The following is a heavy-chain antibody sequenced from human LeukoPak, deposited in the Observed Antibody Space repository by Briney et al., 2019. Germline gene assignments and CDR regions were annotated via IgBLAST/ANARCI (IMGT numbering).Heavy chain of an antibody. V-gene: IGHV4-59*08. CDR1: GGSISSYY. J-gene: IGHJ1*01. Sequence: SETLSLTCTVSGGSISSYYWSWIRQPPGKGLEWIGYIYYSGSTNYNPSLKSRVTISVDTSKNQFSLKLRSVTAADTAVYYCARLSDYTSSTHWGQGTLVTVST. D-gene: IGHD3-3*01. CDR3: ARLSDYTSSTH. CDR2: IYYSGST.